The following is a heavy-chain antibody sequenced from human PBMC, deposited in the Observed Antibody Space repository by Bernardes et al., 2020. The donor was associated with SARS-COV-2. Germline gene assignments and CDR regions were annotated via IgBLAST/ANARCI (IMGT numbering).Heavy chain of an antibody. Sequence: GGSLRLSCVGSGFTFSNYWMSWVRQAPGKGLEWVANIKTDGSERYYIDSVKGRFTISRDNAKNSLHLEINSLRAEDTGIYYCTRDYQQPGDHWGQGTLVTV. CDR3: TRDYQQPGDH. V-gene: IGHV3-7*01. CDR2: IKTDGSER. J-gene: IGHJ4*02. CDR1: GFTFSNYW. D-gene: IGHD6-13*01.